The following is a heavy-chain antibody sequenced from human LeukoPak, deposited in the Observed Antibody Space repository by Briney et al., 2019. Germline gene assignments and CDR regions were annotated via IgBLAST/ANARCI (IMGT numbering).Heavy chain of an antibody. V-gene: IGHV1-8*01. J-gene: IGHJ4*02. CDR1: GYTFTSYD. D-gene: IGHD2-2*01. CDR2: MNPNSGNT. CDR3: ASGTTDIVVVPATLRNYYFDY. Sequence: ASVTVSCKASGYTFTSYDINWVRQATGQGLEWMGWMNPNSGNTGYAQKFQGRVTITADKSTSTAYMELSSLRSEDTAVYYCASGTTDIVVVPATLRNYYFDYWGQGTLVTVSS.